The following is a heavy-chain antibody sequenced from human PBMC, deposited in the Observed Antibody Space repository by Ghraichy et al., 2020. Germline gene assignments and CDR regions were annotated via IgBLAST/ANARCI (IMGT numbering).Heavy chain of an antibody. Sequence: SETLSLTCTVSGGSISSGDYYWSWIRQPPGKGLEWIGYIYYSGSTYYNPSLKSRVTISVDTSKNQFSLKLSSVTAADTAVYYCARVDATTVTTRPLDYWGQGTLVTVSS. CDR2: IYYSGST. V-gene: IGHV4-30-4*01. D-gene: IGHD4-17*01. CDR1: GGSISSGDYY. CDR3: ARVDATTVTTRPLDY. J-gene: IGHJ4*02.